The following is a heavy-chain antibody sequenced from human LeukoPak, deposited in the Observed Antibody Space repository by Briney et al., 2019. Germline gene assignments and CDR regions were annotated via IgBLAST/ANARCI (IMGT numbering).Heavy chain of an antibody. D-gene: IGHD6-19*01. Sequence: PGGSLRLSCAASGFTFSSHEMNWVRQAPGKGLEWVSYISSSGSTIYYADSVKGRFTISRDNAKNSLYLQMSSLRAEDTAIYCCAREENTSGWYSKFDYWAQGTLVTVSS. J-gene: IGHJ4*02. CDR1: GFTFSSHE. V-gene: IGHV3-48*03. CDR2: ISSSGSTI. CDR3: AREENTSGWYSKFDY.